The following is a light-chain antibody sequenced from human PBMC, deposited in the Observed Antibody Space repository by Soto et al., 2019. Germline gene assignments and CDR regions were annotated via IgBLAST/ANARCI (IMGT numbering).Light chain of an antibody. Sequence: EIVFTQSPGALSLSPGEIATLSCRASQSVSSSYLAWYQQNPXQAPRLLIYGASTRATGIPARFSGSGSGTECPLTIRRLEPEDFAVYYCQQFNIWQPTFGQGTEVHIK. V-gene: IGKV3D-20*02. CDR1: QSVSSSY. CDR2: GAS. J-gene: IGKJ1*01. CDR3: QQFNIWQPT.